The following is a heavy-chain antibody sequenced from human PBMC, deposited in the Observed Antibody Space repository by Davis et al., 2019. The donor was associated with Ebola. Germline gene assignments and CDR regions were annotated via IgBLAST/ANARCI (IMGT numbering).Heavy chain of an antibody. CDR1: GFTFSSYW. Sequence: GESLKISCAVSGFTFSSYWMHWVRHTPGKGLVWVARINSEGSSISYADSVKGRFTISRDNAKNTVYLQMKSLGVEDTGVFYCARDRSGSTYNGMDVWGQGTTVT. CDR2: INSEGSSI. V-gene: IGHV3-74*01. D-gene: IGHD3-10*01. J-gene: IGHJ6*02. CDR3: ARDRSGSTYNGMDV.